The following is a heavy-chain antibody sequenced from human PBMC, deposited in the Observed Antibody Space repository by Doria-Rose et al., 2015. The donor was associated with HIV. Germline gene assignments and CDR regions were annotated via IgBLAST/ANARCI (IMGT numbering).Heavy chain of an antibody. V-gene: IGHV2-26*01. J-gene: IGHJ4*02. D-gene: IGHD6-13*01. CDR2: IFSDDER. Sequence: ESGPVLVKPTETLTLTCTVSGVSLSSPGMGVSWIRQPPGKALEWLANIFSDDERSYIISLKSRLTISRVTSKSQVVLTMTDMDPVDTATYYCARIKSSRWYHKYYFDFWGQGTLVIVSA. CDR3: ARIKSSRWYHKYYFDF. CDR1: GVSLSSPGMG.